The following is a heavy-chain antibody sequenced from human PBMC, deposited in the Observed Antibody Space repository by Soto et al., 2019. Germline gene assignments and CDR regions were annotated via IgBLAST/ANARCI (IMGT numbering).Heavy chain of an antibody. J-gene: IGHJ4*02. CDR1: GGTFSSYA. CDR2: IIPIFGTA. D-gene: IGHD3-3*01. V-gene: IGHV1-69*13. Sequence: GASVKVSCKASGGTFSSYAISWVRQAPGQGLEWMGGIIPIFGTANYAQKFQGRVTITADESTSTAYIELSSLRSEDTAVYYCARSAEWLPFDYWGQGTLVTVSS. CDR3: ARSAEWLPFDY.